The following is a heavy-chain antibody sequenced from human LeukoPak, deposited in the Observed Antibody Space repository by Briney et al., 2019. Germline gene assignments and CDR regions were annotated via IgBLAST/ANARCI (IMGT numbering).Heavy chain of an antibody. CDR3: AKATGYYSGLDY. D-gene: IGHD3-9*01. CDR2: IYYSGST. CDR1: GGSISSSSYY. Sequence: PSETLSLTCTVSGGSISSSSYYWGWIRQPPGKGLEWIGSIYYSGSTYYNPSLKSRVTISVDTSKNQFSLKLSSVTAADTALYYCAKATGYYSGLDYWGQGTLVTVSS. J-gene: IGHJ4*02. V-gene: IGHV4-39*07.